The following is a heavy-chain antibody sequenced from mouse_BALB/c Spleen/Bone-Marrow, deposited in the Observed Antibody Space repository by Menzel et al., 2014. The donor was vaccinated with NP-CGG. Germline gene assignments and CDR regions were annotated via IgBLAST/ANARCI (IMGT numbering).Heavy chain of an antibody. J-gene: IGHJ4*01. CDR3: AGRYRFPHAMDY. CDR1: GYTFTRYW. Sequence: QVQLQQSGAELARPGASVKLSCKTSGYTFTRYWMQWVKQRPGQGLEWIGAIYPGDGDTTYSQKFKGKATLTADKSSSTAYMQLTYLASEGSAVYYCAGRYRFPHAMDYWGQGTSVTVSS. V-gene: IGHV1-87*01. D-gene: IGHD2-14*01. CDR2: IYPGDGDT.